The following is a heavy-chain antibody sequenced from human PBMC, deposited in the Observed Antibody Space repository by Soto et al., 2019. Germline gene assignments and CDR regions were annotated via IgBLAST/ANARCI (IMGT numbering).Heavy chain of an antibody. Sequence: AASVKVSCKASGYTFTSYDINWVRQATGQGLEWMGWMNPNSGNTGYAQKFQGGVTMTRNTSISTAYMELSSLRSEDTAVYYCARVGPGIAAAEVLRYWGQGTLVTVSS. J-gene: IGHJ4*02. V-gene: IGHV1-8*01. CDR1: GYTFTSYD. D-gene: IGHD6-13*01. CDR3: ARVGPGIAAAEVLRY. CDR2: MNPNSGNT.